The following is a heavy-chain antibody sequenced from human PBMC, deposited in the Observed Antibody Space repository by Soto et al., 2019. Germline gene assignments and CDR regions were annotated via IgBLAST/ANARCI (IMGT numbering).Heavy chain of an antibody. V-gene: IGHV1-8*01. CDR2: MNPNSGNT. D-gene: IGHD3-3*01. CDR1: GYTFTSYD. CDR3: ARVSPGMEWLFSPDV. J-gene: IGHJ6*02. Sequence: QVQLVQSGAEVKKPGASVKVSCKASGYTFTSYDINWVRQATGQGLEWMGWMNPNSGNTGYAQKFQGRVIMTRNTSISTAYMELSSLRSEHTAVYYCARVSPGMEWLFSPDVWGQGTTVTVSS.